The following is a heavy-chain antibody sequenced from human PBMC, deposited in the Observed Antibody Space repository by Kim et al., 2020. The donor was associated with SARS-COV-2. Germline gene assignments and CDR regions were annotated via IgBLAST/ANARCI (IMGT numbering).Heavy chain of an antibody. CDR3: SKYLRAYYDTSGAV. CDR1: GFTFSSYG. CDR2: ISNDGSRK. Sequence: GGSLRLSCAASGFTFSSYGMHWVRQAPGKGLEWVAVISNDGSRKVYADSVKGRLTISRDNSKNTVSLQMNSLTAEDTAVYYCSKYLRAYYDTSGAVWGQGTRVPVSS. V-gene: IGHV3-30*18. J-gene: IGHJ6*02. D-gene: IGHD3-22*01.